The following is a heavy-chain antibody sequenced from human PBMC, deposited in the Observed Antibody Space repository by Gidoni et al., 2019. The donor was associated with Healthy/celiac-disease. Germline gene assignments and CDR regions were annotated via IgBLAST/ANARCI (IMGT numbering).Heavy chain of an antibody. CDR2: IYYSGST. J-gene: IGHJ5*02. D-gene: IGHD6-13*01. CDR3: ARPSSSSWYGAQALGFDP. V-gene: IGHV4-39*01. CDR1: GGSISSSSYY. Sequence: QLQLQESGPGLVKPSETLSLTCTVSGGSISSSSYYWGWIRQPPGKGLEWIGSIYYSGSTYYNPSLKSRVTISVDTSKNQFSLKLSSVTAADTAVYYCARPSSSSWYGAQALGFDPWGQGTLVTVSS.